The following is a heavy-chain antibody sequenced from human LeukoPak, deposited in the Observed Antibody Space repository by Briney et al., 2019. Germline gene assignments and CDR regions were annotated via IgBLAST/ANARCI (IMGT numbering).Heavy chain of an antibody. J-gene: IGHJ2*01. Sequence: SHTLSLTCAISGDSVSSSSATWNWIRQSPSRGLEWLGRTYYRSKWYNDYAASVKSRITIKPDTSKNQFSLQLNSVTPEDTAVYYCARDGMAVAVGYFDLWGRGTLVTVSS. CDR3: ARDGMAVAVGYFDL. CDR1: GDSVSSSSAT. V-gene: IGHV6-1*01. D-gene: IGHD6-19*01. CDR2: TYYRSKWYN.